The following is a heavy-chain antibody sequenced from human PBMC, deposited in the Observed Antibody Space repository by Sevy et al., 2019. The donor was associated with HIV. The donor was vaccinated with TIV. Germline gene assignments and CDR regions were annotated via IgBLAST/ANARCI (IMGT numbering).Heavy chain of an antibody. CDR1: GGSITSLY. J-gene: IGHJ4*02. CDR3: AGENAWGRGYS. Sequence: SQTLSRTCTVSGGSITSLYWNWIRQPPGKGLEWIANIYYNGQINYNPSLKSRVTLSLDTSKNQFSLRLSSVTAADTAMYYCAGENAWGRGYSWGQGTLVTVSS. D-gene: IGHD1-26*01. CDR2: IYYNGQI. V-gene: IGHV4-59*08.